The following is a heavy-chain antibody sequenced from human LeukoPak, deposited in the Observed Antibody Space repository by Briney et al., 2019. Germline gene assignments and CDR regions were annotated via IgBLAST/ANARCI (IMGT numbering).Heavy chain of an antibody. CDR3: ARVAAAGNFDY. V-gene: IGHV3-13*01. J-gene: IGHJ4*02. CDR2: IGTAGDT. Sequence: GGSLRLSCAASGFTFSSYDMHWVRQATGKGLEWVSAIGTAGDTYYPGSVKGRFTISRENAKNSLYLQMNSLRAGDTAVYYCARVAAAGNFDYWGQGTRVTVSS. CDR1: GFTFSSYD. D-gene: IGHD6-13*01.